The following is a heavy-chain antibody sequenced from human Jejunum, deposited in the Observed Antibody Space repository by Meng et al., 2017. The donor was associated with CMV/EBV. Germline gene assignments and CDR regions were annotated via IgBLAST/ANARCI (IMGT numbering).Heavy chain of an antibody. CDR2: IIPIIGRP. CDR3: ASDITGNTYAYDS. CDR1: GGTLSSYV. Sequence: SGGTLSSYVISWVRQAPGKGLEWMGRIIPIIGRPHHAQRFQDRVSITADKATSTVYMELKTLTSEDTAVYFCASDITGNTYAYDSWGQGTLVTVSS. V-gene: IGHV1-69*04. D-gene: IGHD1-20*01. J-gene: IGHJ5*01.